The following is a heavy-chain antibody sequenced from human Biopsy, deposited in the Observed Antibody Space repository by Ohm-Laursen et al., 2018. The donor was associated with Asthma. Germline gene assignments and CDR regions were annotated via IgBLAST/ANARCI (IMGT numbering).Heavy chain of an antibody. Sequence: SQTLSLTCTVSGGSLSSGPYYWSWVRQHPGKGLEWIGYINYSGSTFYSPSLESRVTVSVDTSKNQFSLKLSSVTAADTAVYYCASGGTADALDYWGQGTLVTVSS. CDR2: INYSGST. J-gene: IGHJ4*02. CDR1: GGSLSSGPYY. D-gene: IGHD3-16*01. CDR3: ASGGTADALDY. V-gene: IGHV4-31*03.